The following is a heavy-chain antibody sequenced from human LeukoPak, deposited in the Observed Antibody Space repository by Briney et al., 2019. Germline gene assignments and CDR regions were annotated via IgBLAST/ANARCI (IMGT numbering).Heavy chain of an antibody. CDR2: IDPSGGST. D-gene: IGHD3-22*01. CDR3: ARCAADYYDSSGYFPY. V-gene: IGHV1-46*01. J-gene: IGHJ4*02. CDR1: GYTFTNYY. Sequence: ASVKVSCKASGYTFTNYYMHWVRLAPGQGLEWMGIIDPSGGSTSYAQKFQGRVTMTRDTSTSTVYMELSSLRSEDTAVYYCARCAADYYDSSGYFPYWGQGTLVTVSS.